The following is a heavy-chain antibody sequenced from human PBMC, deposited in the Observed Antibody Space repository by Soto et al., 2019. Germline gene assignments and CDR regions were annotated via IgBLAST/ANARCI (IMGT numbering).Heavy chain of an antibody. J-gene: IGHJ3*02. D-gene: IGHD2-15*01. Sequence: PSETLSLTCTVSGGSISSYYWSWIRQPPGKGLEWIGYIYYSGSTNYNPSLKSRVTISVDTSKNQFSLKLSSVTAADTVVYYCARGESYCSGGSCYRGAFDIWGQGTMVTVSS. CDR3: ARGESYCSGGSCYRGAFDI. CDR1: GGSISSYY. V-gene: IGHV4-59*01. CDR2: IYYSGST.